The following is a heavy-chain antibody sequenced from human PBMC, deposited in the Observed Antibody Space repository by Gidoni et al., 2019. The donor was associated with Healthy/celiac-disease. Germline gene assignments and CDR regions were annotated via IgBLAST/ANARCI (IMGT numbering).Heavy chain of an antibody. V-gene: IGHV3-15*01. Sequence: EVQLVESGGGLVKPGGSLRLSCAASGFTFSYAWMSLVRQAPGKGLEWVGRIKSKIDGGTTDYAAPVKGRFTISRDDSKNTLYLQMSSLKTEDTAVYYCSTDLDVLRYFDSDYWGQGTLVTVSS. CDR1: GFTFSYAW. J-gene: IGHJ4*02. D-gene: IGHD3-9*01. CDR3: STDLDVLRYFDSDY. CDR2: IKSKIDGGTT.